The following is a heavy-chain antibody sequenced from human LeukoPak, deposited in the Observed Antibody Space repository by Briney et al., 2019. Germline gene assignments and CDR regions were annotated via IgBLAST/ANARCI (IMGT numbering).Heavy chain of an antibody. Sequence: GGSLRLSCAASGFTFSTHWMHWVRQAPGKGLEWVSVIYSGGSTYYADSVKGRFTISRDNSKNTLYLQMNSLRAEDTAVYYCARWGRDLDAFDIWGQGTMVTVSS. V-gene: IGHV3-66*01. CDR3: ARWGRDLDAFDI. CDR1: GFTFSTHW. J-gene: IGHJ3*02. CDR2: IYSGGST. D-gene: IGHD3-16*01.